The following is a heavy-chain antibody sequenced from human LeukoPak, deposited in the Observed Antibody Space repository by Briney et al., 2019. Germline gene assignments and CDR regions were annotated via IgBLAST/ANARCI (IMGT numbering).Heavy chain of an antibody. CDR2: INGDGSST. V-gene: IGHV3-74*01. D-gene: IGHD5-18*01. Sequence: GGSLRLSCAASGFAFNTYWMHWVRQAPGTGLVWVSRINGDGSSTSYADFVKGRFTISRDHAKNTLYLQMNSLRAEETAIYYCARDKGYSIDQWGQGTLVTVSS. CDR1: GFAFNTYW. CDR3: ARDKGYSIDQ. J-gene: IGHJ5*02.